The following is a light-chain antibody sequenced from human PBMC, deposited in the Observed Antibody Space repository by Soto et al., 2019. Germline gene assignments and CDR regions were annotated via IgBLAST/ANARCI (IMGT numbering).Light chain of an antibody. J-gene: IGKJ1*01. Sequence: VVMTQSPLSLPVTPGEPASISCRSSQSLLHSNGYNYLDWYLQKPGQSPQLLIYLGSNRASWVPDSISGSGSGTDYTLEISRVEAEDVGVYYCMQALQPPPTFGQGTKVDIK. CDR2: LGS. CDR1: QSLLHSNGYNY. CDR3: MQALQPPPT. V-gene: IGKV2-28*01.